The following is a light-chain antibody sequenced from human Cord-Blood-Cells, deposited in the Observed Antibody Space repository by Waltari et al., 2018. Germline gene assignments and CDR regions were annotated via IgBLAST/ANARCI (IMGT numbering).Light chain of an antibody. CDR2: SNN. CDR1: SPNIGSNT. CDR3: AAWDDSLNGWV. V-gene: IGLV1-44*01. J-gene: IGLJ3*02. Sequence: QSVLTQPPSASGTPGQRVTISCSGSSPNIGSNTVNWYQQLPGTAPKLLNYSNNQRPSGVPDRFSGSKSGTSASLAISGLQSEDEADYYCAAWDDSLNGWVFGGGTKLTVL.